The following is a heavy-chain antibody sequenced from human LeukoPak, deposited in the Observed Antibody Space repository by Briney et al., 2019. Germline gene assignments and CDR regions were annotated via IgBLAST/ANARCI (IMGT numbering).Heavy chain of an antibody. J-gene: IGHJ4*02. CDR2: ISPDGSTT. Sequence: QPGGSLRLSCAASGXTFSRYWMHWVRQAPGKGLMWVSRISPDGSTTLYADSVKGRFTIPRDNSKNTLYLQMNSLRAEDTAVYYCAKAEYCTGARCYSAAFAYWGQGTLVTVSS. V-gene: IGHV3-74*03. D-gene: IGHD2-8*02. CDR1: GXTFSRYW. CDR3: AKAEYCTGARCYSAAFAY.